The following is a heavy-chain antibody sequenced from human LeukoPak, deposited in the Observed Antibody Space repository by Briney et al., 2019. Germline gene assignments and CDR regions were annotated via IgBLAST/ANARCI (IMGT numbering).Heavy chain of an antibody. V-gene: IGHV1-69*06. Sequence: GASVKVSCKASGYTFTGYYMHWVRQAPGQGLEWMGGIIPIFGTANYAQKFQGRVMITADKSTSTAYMELSSLRSEDTAVYYCARVSSGWYPDYWGQGTLVTVSS. CDR3: ARVSSGWYPDY. CDR1: GYTFTGYY. D-gene: IGHD6-19*01. CDR2: IIPIFGTA. J-gene: IGHJ4*02.